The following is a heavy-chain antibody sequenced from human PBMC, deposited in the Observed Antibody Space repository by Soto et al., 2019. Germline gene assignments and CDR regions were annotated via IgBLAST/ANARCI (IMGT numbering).Heavy chain of an antibody. V-gene: IGHV3-23*01. Sequence: EVQLLESGGGLGQPGGSLRLSCAASGFTFSSYAMSWVRQAPGKGLEWVSAISGSGGSTYYADSVKGRFTISRDNSKNTLYLQMNSLRAEDTAGYYCAKVIAAAGTGYWFDPWGQGTLVIVSS. D-gene: IGHD6-13*01. CDR2: ISGSGGST. CDR1: GFTFSSYA. CDR3: AKVIAAAGTGYWFDP. J-gene: IGHJ5*02.